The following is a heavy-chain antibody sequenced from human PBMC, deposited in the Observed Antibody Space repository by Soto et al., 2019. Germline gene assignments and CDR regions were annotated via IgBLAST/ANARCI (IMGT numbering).Heavy chain of an antibody. Sequence: GASLKISCKGSGYSFTSYWIGWVRQLTGKGLEWMGIIYPGDSDTRYSPSFQGEVTISADKSISTASLQWSSLKASHTAIYYCAGAIFGGKLGYYYYGMDAWGQGTTVTFSS. J-gene: IGHJ6*02. CDR2: IYPGDSDT. V-gene: IGHV5-51*01. CDR1: GYSFTSYW. CDR3: AGAIFGGKLGYYYYGMDA. D-gene: IGHD3-3*01.